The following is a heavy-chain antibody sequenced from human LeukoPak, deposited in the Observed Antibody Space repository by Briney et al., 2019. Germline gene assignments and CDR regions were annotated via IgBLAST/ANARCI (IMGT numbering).Heavy chain of an antibody. CDR1: GGSVRDNY. D-gene: IGHD6-13*01. V-gene: IGHV4-34*01. J-gene: IGHJ4*02. CDR2: IHHSGST. Sequence: PSETLSLTCAVYGGSVRDNYWSWIRQPPGKGLEWIGEIHHSGSTKYNPSLKSRVTISLDTSKNQFSLKLNSMTAADTAVYYCAGHVSAAAGGRWGQGTLVTVSS. CDR3: AGHVSAAAGGR.